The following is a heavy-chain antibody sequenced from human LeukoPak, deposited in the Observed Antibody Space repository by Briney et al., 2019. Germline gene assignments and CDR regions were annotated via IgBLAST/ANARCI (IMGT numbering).Heavy chain of an antibody. CDR1: GFTFTSYA. Sequence: GASLRPSCAASGFTFTSYAMTWVRQAPGKGLEWVSTISGDTYTTYYSDSVKGRFTVSRDNSKNTLYLHMNSLRAEDTAIYYCAKDSIYTSSARVDYWGQGTLVTVSS. V-gene: IGHV3-23*01. CDR3: AKDSIYTSSARVDY. J-gene: IGHJ4*02. D-gene: IGHD6-6*01. CDR2: ISGDTYTT.